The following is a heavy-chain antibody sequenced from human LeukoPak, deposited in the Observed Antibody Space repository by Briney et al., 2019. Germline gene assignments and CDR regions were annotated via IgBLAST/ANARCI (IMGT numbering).Heavy chain of an antibody. Sequence: LRLSCAASGFTFSSYWMSWIRQPPGKALEWLARIDWDDDKYYSTSLKTRLTISKDTSKNQVVLTMTNMDPVDTATYYCARVYYYDSSGYYVDIWGQGTMVTVSS. V-gene: IGHV2-70*11. D-gene: IGHD3-22*01. CDR1: GFTFSSYW. CDR3: ARVYYYDSSGYYVDI. CDR2: IDWDDDK. J-gene: IGHJ3*02.